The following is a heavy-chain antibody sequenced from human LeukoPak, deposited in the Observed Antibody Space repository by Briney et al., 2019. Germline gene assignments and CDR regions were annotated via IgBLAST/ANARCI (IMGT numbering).Heavy chain of an antibody. Sequence: SETLSLTCTVSGGSISSYYWSWIRQPPGKGLEWIGYIYYSGSTNYNPSLKSRVTISVDTSKNQFSLKLSSVTAADTAVYYCARMCTVTPYYYYGMDVWGQGTTVTVSS. V-gene: IGHV4-59*01. J-gene: IGHJ6*02. CDR1: GGSISSYY. D-gene: IGHD4-11*01. CDR3: ARMCTVTPYYYYGMDV. CDR2: IYYSGST.